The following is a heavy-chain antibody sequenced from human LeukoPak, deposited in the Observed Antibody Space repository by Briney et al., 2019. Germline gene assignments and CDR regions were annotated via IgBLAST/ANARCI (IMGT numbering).Heavy chain of an antibody. J-gene: IGHJ4*02. Sequence: SETLSLTCAVYGGSFSGYYWSWIRQPPGKGLEWIGEINHSGSTNYNPSLKSRVTISVDTSKSQFSLKLSSVTAADTAVYYCARGRTTGLDYWGQGTLVTVSS. D-gene: IGHD4-17*01. CDR3: ARGRTTGLDY. V-gene: IGHV4-34*01. CDR1: GGSFSGYY. CDR2: INHSGST.